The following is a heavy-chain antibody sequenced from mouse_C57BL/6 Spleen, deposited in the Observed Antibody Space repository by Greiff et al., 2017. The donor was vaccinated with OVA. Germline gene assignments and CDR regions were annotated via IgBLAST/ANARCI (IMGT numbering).Heavy chain of an antibody. V-gene: IGHV3-6*01. CDR2: IPYDGST. CDR3: ARGGGNYFGD. J-gene: IGHJ2*01. Sequence: EVQVVESGPGLVKPSQSLSLTCSVTGYSITSGYYWNWIRQFPGNKLEWMVYIPYDGSTNYNPSFKNRTSITRDTAKNQFCLKLISVTTEDTATYYGARGGGNYFGDWGKGTTLTVSS. CDR1: GYSITSGYY.